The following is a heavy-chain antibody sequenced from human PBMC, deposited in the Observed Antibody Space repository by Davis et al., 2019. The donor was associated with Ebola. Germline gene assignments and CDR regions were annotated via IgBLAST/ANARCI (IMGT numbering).Heavy chain of an antibody. D-gene: IGHD1-1*01. CDR3: ARAVHDEVLDD. Sequence: PGGSLRLSCVASGFTFSNHAMHWVRQAPGKGLEWVAVTSHNERERFYGESVQGRFTISRDNSENVLYLQMDSLRPDDTAIYFCARAVHDEVLDDWGQGTPVTVSS. V-gene: IGHV3-30*04. CDR2: TSHNERER. J-gene: IGHJ4*02. CDR1: GFTFSNHA.